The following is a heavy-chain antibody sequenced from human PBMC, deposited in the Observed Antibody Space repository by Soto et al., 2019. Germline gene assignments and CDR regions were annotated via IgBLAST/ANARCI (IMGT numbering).Heavy chain of an antibody. CDR3: ARVPSSGPMTASDS. CDR1: GGSISSYY. J-gene: IGHJ4*02. Sequence: SETLSLTCTVSGGSISSYYWSWIRQPPGKGLEWIGYIYYSGSTNYNPSLKSRVTISVDTSKNQFSLKLSSVTAADTAVYYCARVPSSGPMTASDSWGQGTLVTVSS. D-gene: IGHD3-10*01. V-gene: IGHV4-59*12. CDR2: IYYSGST.